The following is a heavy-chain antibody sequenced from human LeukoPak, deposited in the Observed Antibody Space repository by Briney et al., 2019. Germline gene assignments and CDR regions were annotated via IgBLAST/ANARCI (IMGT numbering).Heavy chain of an antibody. Sequence: GGSLRLSCAASGFTFSSYGMHWVRQAPGKGLEWEAVISYDGSNKYYADSVKGRFTISRDNSKNTLYLQMNSLRAEDTAVYYCAKARGNYVWGSYKEGYFDYWGQGTLVTVSS. CDR2: ISYDGSNK. CDR1: GFTFSSYG. J-gene: IGHJ4*02. D-gene: IGHD3-16*01. CDR3: AKARGNYVWGSYKEGYFDY. V-gene: IGHV3-30*18.